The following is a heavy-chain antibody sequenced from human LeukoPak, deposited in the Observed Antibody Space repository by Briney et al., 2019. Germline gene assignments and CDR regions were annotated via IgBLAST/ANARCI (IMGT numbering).Heavy chain of an antibody. CDR2: IKSKTDGGTT. J-gene: IGHJ4*02. CDR1: GFTFSSYA. CDR3: TTGPIHCSSTSCSY. Sequence: PGGSLRLSCAASGFTFSSYAMSWVRQAPGKGLEWVGRIKSKTDGGTTDYAAPVKGRFTISRDDSKNTLYLQMNSLKTEDTAVYYCTTGPIHCSSTSCSYWGQGTLVTVSS. D-gene: IGHD2-2*01. V-gene: IGHV3-15*01.